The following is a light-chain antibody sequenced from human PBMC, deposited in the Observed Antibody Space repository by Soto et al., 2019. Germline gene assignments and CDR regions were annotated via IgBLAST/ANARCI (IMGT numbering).Light chain of an antibody. CDR1: QSLGGN. J-gene: IGKJ1*01. CDR3: QQYSDSSGA. Sequence: EIVMTQSPATLSVSPGATAHLSCRASQSLGGNLAWYQQKPGQAPRLLIFRASSRATGVPARFSGSGSGTDFTLTISSLQPDDFATYYCQQYSDSSGAFGQGTKVDIK. CDR2: RAS. V-gene: IGKV3-15*01.